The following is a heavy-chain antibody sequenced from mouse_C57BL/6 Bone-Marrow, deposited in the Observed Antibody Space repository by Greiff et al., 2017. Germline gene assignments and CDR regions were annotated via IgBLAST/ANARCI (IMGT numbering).Heavy chain of an antibody. J-gene: IGHJ1*03. CDR1: YFAFMASA. D-gene: IGHD2-4*01. CDR2: FTMYSDAP. V-gene: IGHV1-49*01. CDR3: ARCDYEGYFDV. Sequence: LQQSGAELVRPGSSVKLSCKDSYFAFMASAMHWVKQRPGHGLEWIGSFTMYSDAPAYSENFKGKGTLTANTSSSTAYMELSSLTSEASAGYYCARCDYEGYFDVWGTGTTVTVSS.